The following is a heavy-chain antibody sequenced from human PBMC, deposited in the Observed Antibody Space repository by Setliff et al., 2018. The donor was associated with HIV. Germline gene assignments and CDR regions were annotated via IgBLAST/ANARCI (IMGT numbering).Heavy chain of an antibody. V-gene: IGHV4-39*07. D-gene: IGHD6-13*01. CDR1: GGSIKSSSYY. J-gene: IGHJ1*01. CDR3: ARVPTSSWYVTTQRTKEYFQQ. Sequence: KPSETLSLTCTVSGGSIKSSSYYWGWIRQPPGKGLEWIGGIYYSGNTYYNPSLKSRVTISVDTSRNQFSLRLSSVTAADTAIYYCARVPTSSWYVTTQRTKEYFQQWGQGTLVTVSS. CDR2: IYYSGNT.